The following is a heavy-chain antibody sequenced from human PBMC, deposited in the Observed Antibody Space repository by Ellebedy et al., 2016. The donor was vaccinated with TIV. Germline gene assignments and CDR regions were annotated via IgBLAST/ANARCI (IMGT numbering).Heavy chain of an antibody. Sequence: GESLKISXAASGFTVTNAGMSWVRQAPGKGLEWVGRIKSKSDGGTTDYAAPVKGRFSISRDDSKNTLYLQINSLKSEDTAVYYCTSSDYSILDYWGQGTLVTVSS. CDR2: IKSKSDGGTT. D-gene: IGHD4-17*01. J-gene: IGHJ4*02. CDR1: GFTVTNAG. V-gene: IGHV3-15*01. CDR3: TSSDYSILDY.